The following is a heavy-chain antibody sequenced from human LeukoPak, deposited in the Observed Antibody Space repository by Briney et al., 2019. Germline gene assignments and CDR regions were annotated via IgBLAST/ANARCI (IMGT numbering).Heavy chain of an antibody. J-gene: IGHJ3*02. CDR1: GYTFTDYY. CDR3: ARTPLHSDLGAFDI. CDR2: INPKSGAT. D-gene: IGHD2-15*01. V-gene: IGHV1-2*06. Sequence: GASVKVSCKASGYTFTDYYIHWVRQAPGQGLEWMGRINPKSGATNYAQTSQGSVTITRDTSISTAYMELSSLRSDDTAVYYCARTPLHSDLGAFDIWGQGTMVTISP.